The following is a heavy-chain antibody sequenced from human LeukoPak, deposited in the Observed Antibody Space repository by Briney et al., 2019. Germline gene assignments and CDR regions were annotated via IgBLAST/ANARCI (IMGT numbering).Heavy chain of an antibody. CDR1: GFTFTGYY. D-gene: IGHD1-14*01. CDR2: INPNSGGT. CDR3: ARDLVGGTWASGY. Sequence: ASVKVSCKSSGFTFTGYYMHWVRQAPGQGLEWMGWINPNSGGTNYAQTFQDRVTMTRDTSISTAYMELSRLRSDDTVVYYCARDLVGGTWASGYWGQGTLVTVSS. V-gene: IGHV1-2*02. J-gene: IGHJ4*02.